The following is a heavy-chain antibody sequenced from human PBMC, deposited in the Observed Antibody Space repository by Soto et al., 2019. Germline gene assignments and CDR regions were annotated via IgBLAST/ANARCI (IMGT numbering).Heavy chain of an antibody. V-gene: IGHV1-69*13. CDR3: ARGRDSYRYYYYYGMDV. Sequence: SVKVSCKASGGTFSSYAISWVRQAPGQGLEWMGGIIPIFGTANYAQKFQGRVTITADESTSTAYMELSSLRSEDTAVYYCARGRDSYRYYYYYGMDVWGQGTTVTVSS. J-gene: IGHJ6*02. CDR2: IIPIFGTA. CDR1: GGTFSSYA.